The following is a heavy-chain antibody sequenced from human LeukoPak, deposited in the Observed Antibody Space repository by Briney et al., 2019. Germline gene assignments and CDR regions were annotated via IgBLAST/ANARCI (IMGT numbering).Heavy chain of an antibody. D-gene: IGHD6-19*01. CDR3: ARFSYSSGWYRSNY. Sequence: PSETLSLTCAVYGGSFSGYYWSWIRQPPGKGLEWIGEINHSGSTNYNPSLKSRVTISVDTSKNQFSLKLSSVTAADTAVYYCARFSYSSGWYRSNYWGQGTLVTVSS. V-gene: IGHV4-34*01. CDR2: INHSGST. J-gene: IGHJ4*02. CDR1: GGSFSGYY.